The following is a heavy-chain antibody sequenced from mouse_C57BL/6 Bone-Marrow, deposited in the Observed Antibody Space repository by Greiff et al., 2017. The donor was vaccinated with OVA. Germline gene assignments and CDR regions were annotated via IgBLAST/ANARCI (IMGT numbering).Heavy chain of an antibody. CDR1: GYTFTDYY. J-gene: IGHJ3*01. D-gene: IGHD1-1*01. CDR2: VYPYNGGT. CDR3: AREWGCSYDYD. Sequence: EVQLQQSGPVLVKPGPSVKISCTASGYTFTDYYMHWVKQSHGKSLEWIGVVYPYNGGTSYNQKFKGKATLTVDTSSSTVYMELNGLTSEDAAVYYCAREWGCSYDYDWGQGTLVTVSA. V-gene: IGHV1-36*01.